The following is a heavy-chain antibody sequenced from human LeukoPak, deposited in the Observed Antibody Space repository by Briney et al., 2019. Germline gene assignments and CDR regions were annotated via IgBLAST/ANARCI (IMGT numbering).Heavy chain of an antibody. V-gene: IGHV4-59*01. D-gene: IGHD3-10*01. J-gene: IGHJ4*02. Sequence: SETLSLTCIVSGDSISSYYWSWIRQPPRKGLEWIGYIYYSGSTDYNPSLKSRVTISVDTSKNQFSLKLNSVTAADTAVYYCARDSGFGWFAYWGQGTLVTVSS. CDR2: IYYSGST. CDR1: GDSISSYY. CDR3: ARDSGFGWFAY.